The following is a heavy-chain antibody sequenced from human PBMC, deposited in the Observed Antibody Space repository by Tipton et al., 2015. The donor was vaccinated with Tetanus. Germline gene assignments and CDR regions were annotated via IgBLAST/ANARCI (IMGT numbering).Heavy chain of an antibody. Sequence: CAASGFIFSSYGIHWVRQAPGKGLEWVAVSWYDGTDKYYADSVKGRFTISRDNSKNPLYLPMNSLRAEDTAVYYCAREADCSGGSCFSGDFDNWGQGTQVTVSS. D-gene: IGHD2-15*01. CDR3: AREADCSGGSCFSGDFDN. J-gene: IGHJ4*02. V-gene: IGHV3-33*01. CDR2: SWYDGTDK. CDR1: GFIFSSYG.